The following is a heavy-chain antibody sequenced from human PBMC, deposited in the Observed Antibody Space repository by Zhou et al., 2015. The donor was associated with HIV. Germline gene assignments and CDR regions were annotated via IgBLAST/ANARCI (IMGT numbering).Heavy chain of an antibody. V-gene: IGHV1-2*02. D-gene: IGHD3-9*01. CDR3: ARQLRYFHPLDP. J-gene: IGHJ5*02. CDR1: GYTFTDYY. Sequence: QGQLVQSGAEVKKPGASVKVSCKAVGYTFTDYYIHWVRQAPGQGLEWMGWINPDNGATHYVRKFQGRVTMTMDTSISTAYMDLSRLASDDTAVYYCARQLRYFHPLDPWGQGTLVTVSS. CDR2: INPDNGAT.